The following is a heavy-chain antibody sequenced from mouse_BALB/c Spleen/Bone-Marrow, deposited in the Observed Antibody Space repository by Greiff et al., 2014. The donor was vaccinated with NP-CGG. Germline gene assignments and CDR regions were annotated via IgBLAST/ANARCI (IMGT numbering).Heavy chain of an antibody. J-gene: IGHJ4*01. CDR3: ARKSQRAYDSMNY. CDR1: GYTFTSYY. CDR2: IYPGDFNT. V-gene: IGHV1S56*01. D-gene: IGHD2-4*01. Sequence: VQLQQSGPELVKPGASVRISSKASGYTFTSYYIYWVRQRPGQGLEWIGWIYPGDFNTKYNEKFKGKATLTADKSSSTAYMQLSSLTSEDSAVYFCARKSQRAYDSMNYWGQGTSVTVSS.